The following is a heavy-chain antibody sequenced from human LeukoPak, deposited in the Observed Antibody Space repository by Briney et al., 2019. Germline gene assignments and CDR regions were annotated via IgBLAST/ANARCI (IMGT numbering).Heavy chain of an antibody. J-gene: IGHJ4*02. CDR3: ATITSGWYYFDY. Sequence: GGSLRLSCAASGFTFSSYSMNWVRQAPGKGLEWVSYISSSSSTIYYADSVKGRFTISRDNSKNTLYLQMNNLRAEDTAVYYCATITSGWYYFDYWGQGTLVTVSS. V-gene: IGHV3-48*01. CDR2: ISSSSSTI. CDR1: GFTFSSYS. D-gene: IGHD6-19*01.